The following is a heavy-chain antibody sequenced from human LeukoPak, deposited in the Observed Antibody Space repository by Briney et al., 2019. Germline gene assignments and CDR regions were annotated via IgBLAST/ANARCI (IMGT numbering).Heavy chain of an antibody. D-gene: IGHD1-26*01. CDR3: ASSLGATLSAFDI. Sequence: GESLKISCKGSGYRFTSYWIGWVRQMPGKGLEWMGIIYPGDSDTIYTPSFQGQVTISADKSISTAYLQWSSLKASDTAMYYCASSLGATLSAFDIWGQGTMVTVSS. J-gene: IGHJ3*02. V-gene: IGHV5-51*01. CDR1: GYRFTSYW. CDR2: IYPGDSDT.